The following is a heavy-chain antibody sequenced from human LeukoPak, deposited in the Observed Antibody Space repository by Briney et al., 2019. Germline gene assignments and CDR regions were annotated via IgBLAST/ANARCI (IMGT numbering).Heavy chain of an antibody. V-gene: IGHV3-21*01. CDR2: ISGTSTYI. CDR1: GFSFSNHS. Sequence: GGSLRLSCAASGFSFSNHSMNWVRQAPGKGLEWVSSISGTSTYIYYADPLKGRFTISRDNAKNSLFLQMNSLRAEDTAVYYCARVSLSEIIAAGTYFVPWGEGTLVTVPS. D-gene: IGHD6-13*01. CDR3: ARVSLSEIIAAGTYFVP. J-gene: IGHJ5*02.